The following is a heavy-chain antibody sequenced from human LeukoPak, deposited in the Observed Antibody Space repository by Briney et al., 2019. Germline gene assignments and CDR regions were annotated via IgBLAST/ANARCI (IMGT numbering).Heavy chain of an antibody. J-gene: IGHJ6*02. CDR1: GYTFTGYY. V-gene: IGHV1-2*02. D-gene: IGHD6-19*01. Sequence: ASVKVSCKASGYTFTGYYMHWVRQAPGQGLEWMGWINPNSGGTNYAQKFQGRVTMTRDTSISTAYMELSRLRSDDTAVYYCARDGIAVAGVDYYYGMDVWGQGTTVTVSS. CDR2: INPNSGGT. CDR3: ARDGIAVAGVDYYYGMDV.